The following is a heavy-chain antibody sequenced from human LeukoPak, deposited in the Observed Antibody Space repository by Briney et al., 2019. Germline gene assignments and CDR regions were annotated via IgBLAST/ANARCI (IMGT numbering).Heavy chain of an antibody. CDR2: IYYTGNT. D-gene: IGHD5-18*01. CDR1: GGSISNYY. Sequence: SETLSLTCTVSGGSISNYYWSWIRQPPGKGLEWIGYIYYTGNTDYNPSLKSRVTISIDTSKNQFSLKLSSVTAADTATYYCSRGYSYGPNYYFDYWGQGTLVTVSS. V-gene: IGHV4-59*01. CDR3: SRGYSYGPNYYFDY. J-gene: IGHJ4*02.